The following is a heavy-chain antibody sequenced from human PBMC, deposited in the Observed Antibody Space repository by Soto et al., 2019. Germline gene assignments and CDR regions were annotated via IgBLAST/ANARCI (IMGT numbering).Heavy chain of an antibody. Sequence: QVQLVQSGAEVKKPGSSVKVSCKASGGTFSSYAISWVRQAPGQGLEWMGGIIPIFGTANYAQKFQGRVTITADESTSTAYMELSSLRSEDTAVYYCARDNGGSYSNDYYYYSGMDVWGQGTTVTVSS. CDR1: GGTFSSYA. J-gene: IGHJ6*02. CDR3: ARDNGGSYSNDYYYYSGMDV. V-gene: IGHV1-69*01. D-gene: IGHD1-26*01. CDR2: IIPIFGTA.